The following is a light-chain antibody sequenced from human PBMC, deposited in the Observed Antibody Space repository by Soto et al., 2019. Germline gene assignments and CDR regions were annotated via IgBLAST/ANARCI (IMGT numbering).Light chain of an antibody. CDR3: QHLNDYRYT. CDR2: AAS. CDR1: QAISSS. V-gene: IGKV1-9*01. J-gene: IGKJ2*01. Sequence: DIQLTQSPSFLSASVGDRVTITCRASQAISSSLAWYQHNPGKAPKLLIYAASTLQNAVPSSFSGSGSGTEFTLTISSLQPEDFPAYYCQHLNDYRYTFGQGTKVEIK.